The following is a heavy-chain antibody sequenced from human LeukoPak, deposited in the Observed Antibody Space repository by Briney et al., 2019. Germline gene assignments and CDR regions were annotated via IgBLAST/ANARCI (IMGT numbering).Heavy chain of an antibody. CDR3: ARDGGNSAGVDAFDI. J-gene: IGHJ3*02. Sequence: WETLSLSCTVSGCSISSYYWSWIRQPPGKGLEWIWYIYYSGSTNYNPSLKSRVTISVDTSKNQFSLKLSSVTAADTAVYYCARDGGNSAGVDAFDIWGQGTMVTVSS. CDR2: IYYSGST. V-gene: IGHV4-59*01. CDR1: GCSISSYY. D-gene: IGHD4-23*01.